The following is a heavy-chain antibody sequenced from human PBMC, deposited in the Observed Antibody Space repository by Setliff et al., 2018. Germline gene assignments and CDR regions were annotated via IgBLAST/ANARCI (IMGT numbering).Heavy chain of an antibody. J-gene: IGHJ6*02. Sequence: PSETLSLTCAVSGYSISSGYYWGWIRQPPGKGLEWIGHFHTGGSTKYNPSLKSRVTISGDTSKNQFSLKLSSVTAADTAVYYCARGPPFYNFWRIYYYGMDVWGQGTTVTVSS. CDR3: ARGPPFYNFWRIYYYGMDV. CDR2: FHTGGST. CDR1: GYSISSGYY. D-gene: IGHD3-3*01. V-gene: IGHV4-38-2*01.